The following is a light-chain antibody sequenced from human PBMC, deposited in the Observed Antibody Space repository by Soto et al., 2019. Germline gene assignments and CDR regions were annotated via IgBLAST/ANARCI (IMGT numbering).Light chain of an antibody. CDR2: DAS. V-gene: IGKV3-20*01. Sequence: EIVLTQSPGTLSLSPGERATLSCRASQSVSSNYLAWYQQKPGQAPRLLIYDASSRATGIPDRFSGSGSETAFSLTISRLEPEDFAVYYCQQYGSSPWTFGQGTKVEIK. CDR1: QSVSSNY. CDR3: QQYGSSPWT. J-gene: IGKJ1*01.